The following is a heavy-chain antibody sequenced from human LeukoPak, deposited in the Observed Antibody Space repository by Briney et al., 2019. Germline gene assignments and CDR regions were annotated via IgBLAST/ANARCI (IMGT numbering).Heavy chain of an antibody. CDR1: GYTFTSYG. Sequence: SVKVSCKASGYTFTSYGISWVRQAPGQGLEWMGGIIPIFGTANYAQKFQGRVTITADESTSTACMELSSLRSEDTAVYYCARLTYGDYGDGLDYWGQGTLVTVSS. J-gene: IGHJ4*02. CDR2: IIPIFGTA. D-gene: IGHD4-17*01. CDR3: ARLTYGDYGDGLDY. V-gene: IGHV1-69*13.